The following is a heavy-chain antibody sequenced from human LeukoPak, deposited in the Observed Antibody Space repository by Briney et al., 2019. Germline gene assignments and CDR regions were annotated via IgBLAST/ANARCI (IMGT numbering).Heavy chain of an antibody. CDR2: MNPNSGNT. V-gene: IGHV1-8*01. CDR3: ARAKSVVLDYGDFYYYYGMDV. D-gene: IGHD4-17*01. J-gene: IGHJ6*02. Sequence: ASVKVSCKASGYTFTSYDINWVRQATGQGLEWMGWMNPNSGNTGYAQKFQGWVTMTRDTSISTAYMELSRLRSDDTAVYYCARAKSVVLDYGDFYYYYGMDVWGQGTTVTVSS. CDR1: GYTFTSYD.